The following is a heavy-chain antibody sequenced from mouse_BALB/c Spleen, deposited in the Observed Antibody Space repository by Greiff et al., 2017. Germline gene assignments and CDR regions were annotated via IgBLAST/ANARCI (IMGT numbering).Heavy chain of an antibody. CDR3: ARSTTVAFDY. CDR2: INPNNGGT. D-gene: IGHD1-1*01. V-gene: IGHV1-18*01. J-gene: IGHJ2*01. Sequence: VQLKESGPELVKPGASVKIPCKASGYTFTDYNMDWVKQSHGKSLEWIGDINPNNGGTIYNQKFKGKATLTVDKSSSTAYMELRSLTSEDTAVYYGARSTTVAFDYWGQGTTLTVSS. CDR1: GYTFTDYN.